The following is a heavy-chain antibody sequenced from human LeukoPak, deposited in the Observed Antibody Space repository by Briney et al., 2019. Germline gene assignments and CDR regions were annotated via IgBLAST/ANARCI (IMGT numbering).Heavy chain of an antibody. CDR3: ARGGELPSRY. J-gene: IGHJ4*02. D-gene: IGHD1-26*01. Sequence: SETLSLTCTVSGGSISSSSYYWGWIRQPPGKGLEWIGSIYYSGSTYYNPSLKSRVTISVDTSKNQFSLKLSSVTAADTAVYYCARGGELPSRYWGQGTLVAVSS. CDR2: IYYSGST. V-gene: IGHV4-39*07. CDR1: GGSISSSSYY.